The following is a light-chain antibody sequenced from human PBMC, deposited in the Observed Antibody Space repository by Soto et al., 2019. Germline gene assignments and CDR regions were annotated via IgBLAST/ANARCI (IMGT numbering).Light chain of an antibody. CDR1: QSVSTTY. J-gene: IGKJ1*01. CDR2: GTS. V-gene: IGKV3-20*01. Sequence: EIVLTQSPGTLSLSPGERVTLSCRASQSVSTTYLAWYQQKPGQAPRLLIYGTSTRAAGIPDRFSGSGSGTDFTLTISRLEPEDFAVYYCQQSGGSTRTFGQGTKVDI. CDR3: QQSGGSTRT.